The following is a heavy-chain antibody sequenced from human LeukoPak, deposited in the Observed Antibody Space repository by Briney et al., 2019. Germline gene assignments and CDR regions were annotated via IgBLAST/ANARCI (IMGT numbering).Heavy chain of an antibody. CDR3: ARDRVVRAIGMGV. Sequence: GGSLRLSCAASGFTFSSYTMNWVRQAPGKGLEWVSSISSSSSYMYYADSVKGRFAISRDNAKNSLYLQMNSLRAEDTAVYYCARDRVVRAIGMGVWGQGATVSASS. CDR2: ISSSSSYM. J-gene: IGHJ6*02. CDR1: GFTFSSYT. V-gene: IGHV3-21*06.